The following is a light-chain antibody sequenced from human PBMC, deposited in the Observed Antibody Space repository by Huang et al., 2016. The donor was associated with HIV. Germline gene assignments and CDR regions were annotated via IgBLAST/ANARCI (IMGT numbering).Light chain of an antibody. CDR1: QSISRY. CDR3: QESYSLRWT. Sequence: DIQMTQSQSSLSASLGDRVTITCRASQSISRYLSWYQQKPVKAPKLLIFAASSLQSGGPSRFSGSGSGTNFTLTITTLQPEYFATYYCQESYSLRWTFGQGTKVEIK. CDR2: AAS. V-gene: IGKV1-39*01. J-gene: IGKJ1*01.